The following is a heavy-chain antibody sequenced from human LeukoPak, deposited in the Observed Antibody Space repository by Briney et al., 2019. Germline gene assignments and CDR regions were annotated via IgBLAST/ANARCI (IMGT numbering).Heavy chain of an antibody. CDR1: GFTVSSNY. CDR2: IYSGGST. V-gene: IGHV3-53*01. Sequence: GGSLRLSCAASGFTVSSNYMGWVRQAPGKGLEWVPVIYSGGSTYYADSVKGRFTISRDNSKNTLYLQMNSLRAEDTAVYYCARSARNYVWGSYRRADYWGQGTLVTVSS. CDR3: ARSARNYVWGSYRRADY. J-gene: IGHJ4*02. D-gene: IGHD3-16*02.